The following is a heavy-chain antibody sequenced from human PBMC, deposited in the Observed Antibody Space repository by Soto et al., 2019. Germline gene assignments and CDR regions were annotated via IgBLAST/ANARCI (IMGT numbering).Heavy chain of an antibody. J-gene: IGHJ4*02. V-gene: IGHV4-38-2*01. Sequence: SETLSLTCAVSSFSISSGYYWGLVRQPPGKGLEWIGSIYHSGNTNYSPSLKSRVTISIDTSKNQFSLTLRSVTAADAAVYYCASCVSTAGYPTWGLQFFDLWGQGSLVTVSS. D-gene: IGHD4-4*01. CDR1: SFSISSGYY. CDR2: IYHSGNT. CDR3: ASCVSTAGYPTWGLQFFDL.